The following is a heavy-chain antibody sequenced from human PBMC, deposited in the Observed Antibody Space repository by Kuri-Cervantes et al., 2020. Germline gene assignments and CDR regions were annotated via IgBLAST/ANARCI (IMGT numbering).Heavy chain of an antibody. J-gene: IGHJ4*02. Sequence: GSLRLSCAVSGYSISSGYYWGWIRQPPGKGLEWIGSIYHSGSTYYNPSLKSRVTISVDTSKNQFSLKVNSVTAADTAVYYCARDRLAMVVWGQGALVTVSS. CDR1: GYSISSGYY. CDR2: IYHSGST. V-gene: IGHV4-38-2*02. D-gene: IGHD5-18*01. CDR3: ARDRLAMVV.